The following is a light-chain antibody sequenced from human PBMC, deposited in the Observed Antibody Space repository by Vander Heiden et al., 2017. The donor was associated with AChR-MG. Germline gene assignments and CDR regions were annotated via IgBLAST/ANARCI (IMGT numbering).Light chain of an antibody. CDR1: QRVSSY. Sequence: EIVLTQSPATLSLSPGERATLSCRASQRVSSYLAWYQQKPGQAPRLLIYDASNRATGIPARFSGSGSGTDFTLTISSLEPEDFAVYYCQQRSNWPLTFGHGTKVDIK. CDR3: QQRSNWPLT. V-gene: IGKV3-11*01. J-gene: IGKJ3*01. CDR2: DAS.